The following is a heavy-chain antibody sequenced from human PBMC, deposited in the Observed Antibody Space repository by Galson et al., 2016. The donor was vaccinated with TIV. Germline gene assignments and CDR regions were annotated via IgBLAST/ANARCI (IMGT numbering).Heavy chain of an antibody. J-gene: IGHJ4*02. CDR1: GFDVSTFA. Sequence: SLRLSCAASGFDVSTFAMAWVRQAPGKGLEWVSTFSSSGRSTYYADSVMGRFTISRDNSKNTLYLEMTGLRAEDTAVYYCAKFSGAYSRNYFFDYWGPGTLVTVSS. CDR3: AKFSGAYSRNYFFDY. D-gene: IGHD1-26*01. V-gene: IGHV3-23*01. CDR2: FSSSGRST.